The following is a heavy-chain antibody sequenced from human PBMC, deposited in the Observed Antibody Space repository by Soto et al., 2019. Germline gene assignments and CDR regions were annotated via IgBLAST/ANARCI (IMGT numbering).Heavy chain of an antibody. J-gene: IGHJ5*02. CDR1: GGSISSSNW. CDR3: ARVQDIVVVPAANNGWFDP. V-gene: IGHV4-4*02. D-gene: IGHD2-2*01. Sequence: SENLSLTCAVSGGSISSSNWWSWVRQPPGKGLEWIGEIYHSGSTNYNPSLKSRVTISVDKSKNQFSLKLSSVTAADTAVCYCARVQDIVVVPAANNGWFDPWGQGTLVT. CDR2: IYHSGST.